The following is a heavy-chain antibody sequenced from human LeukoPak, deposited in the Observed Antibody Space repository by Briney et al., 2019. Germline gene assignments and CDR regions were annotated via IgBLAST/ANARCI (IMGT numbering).Heavy chain of an antibody. CDR1: GFTFSSHA. CDR3: AKGDGRFGSWATRIDY. J-gene: IGHJ4*02. Sequence: QPGGSLRLSCAASGFTFSSHAMTWVRQAPGKGLEWVSSIGGIGASTYYADSVKGRFTISRDNSKNTLYLQMNSLRAEDMAVYYCAKGDGRFGSWATRIDYWGQGTLVTVSS. D-gene: IGHD6-13*01. CDR2: IGGIGAST. V-gene: IGHV3-23*01.